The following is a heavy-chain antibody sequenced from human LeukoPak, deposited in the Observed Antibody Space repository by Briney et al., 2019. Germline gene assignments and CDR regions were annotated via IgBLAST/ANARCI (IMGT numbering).Heavy chain of an antibody. D-gene: IGHD2-21*01. V-gene: IGHV1-69*05. CDR3: ATYSGPGYYYYYYYMDV. Sequence: ASVEVSCKASGGTFSSYAISWVRQAPGQGLEWMGRIIPIFGTANYAQKFQGRVTITTDESTSTAYMELSSLRSEDTAVYYCATYSGPGYYYYYYYMDVWGKGTTVTVSS. CDR1: GGTFSSYA. J-gene: IGHJ6*03. CDR2: IIPIFGTA.